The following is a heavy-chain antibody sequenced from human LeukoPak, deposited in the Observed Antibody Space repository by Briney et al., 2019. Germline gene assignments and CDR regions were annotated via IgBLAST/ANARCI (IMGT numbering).Heavy chain of an antibody. Sequence: PSETLSLTCTVSGGSISSSSYYWGWIRQPPGKGLEWIGSIYYSGSTYYNPSLKSRVTISVDTSKNQFSLKLSSVTAADTAVYYCARDGYCSGGSCYHHYYYYMDVWGKGTTVTVSS. CDR3: ARDGYCSGGSCYHHYYYYMDV. J-gene: IGHJ6*03. CDR2: IYYSGST. CDR1: GGSISSSSYY. V-gene: IGHV4-39*07. D-gene: IGHD2-15*01.